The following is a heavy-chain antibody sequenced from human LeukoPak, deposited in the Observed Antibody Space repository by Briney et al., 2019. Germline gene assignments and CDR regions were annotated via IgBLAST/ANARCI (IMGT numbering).Heavy chain of an antibody. V-gene: IGHV3-30*18. D-gene: IGHD4-17*01. CDR1: GFTFSRYG. J-gene: IGHJ4*02. Sequence: PGRSLRLSCAASGFTFSRYGMHWVRQAPDKGLEWVAVISYDGSNRYYADSVKGRFTISRDNSKNTLYLQMNSLRAEDTAVYFCAKDLSPDPLRPKPDYWGQGTLVTVSS. CDR2: ISYDGSNR. CDR3: AKDLSPDPLRPKPDY.